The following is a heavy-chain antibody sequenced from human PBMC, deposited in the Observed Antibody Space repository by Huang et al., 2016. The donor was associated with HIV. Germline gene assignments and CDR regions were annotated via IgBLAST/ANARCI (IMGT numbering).Heavy chain of an antibody. V-gene: IGHV4-34*01. Sequence: QVRLDQWGAGLLKPSETLTLTCAVYGDSLSGFFWSWIRQSPGRGLEWIGEITQSGRTNYNPSLKRGVTIAIDTSKKQFSLKLKSVTADDTSTYYCARGRGTSWSFFDTWGQGSFVTVSS. D-gene: IGHD2-2*01. CDR3: ARGRGTSWSFFDT. J-gene: IGHJ5*02. CDR2: ITQSGRT. CDR1: GDSLSGFF.